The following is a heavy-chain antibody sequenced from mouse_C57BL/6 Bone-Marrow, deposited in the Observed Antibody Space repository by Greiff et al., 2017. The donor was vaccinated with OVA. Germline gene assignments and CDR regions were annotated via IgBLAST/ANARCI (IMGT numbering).Heavy chain of an antibody. CDR3: ARQGITTVEYFDV. V-gene: IGHV1-69*01. D-gene: IGHD1-1*01. J-gene: IGHJ1*03. Sequence: QVQLQQPGAELVMPGASVKLSCKASGYTFTSYWMHWVKQRPGQGLEWIGEIDPSDSDTNYNQKFKGKATLTVDKSSSTAYMQLSSLTSEDSAVYYCARQGITTVEYFDVWGTGTTVTVSS. CDR1: GYTFTSYW. CDR2: IDPSDSDT.